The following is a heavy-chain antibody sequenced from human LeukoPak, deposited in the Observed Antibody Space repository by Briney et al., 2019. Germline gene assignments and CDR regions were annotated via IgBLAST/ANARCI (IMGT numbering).Heavy chain of an antibody. Sequence: GRSLRLSCAASGYTFSSYAMHWVRQAPGKGLEWVAVITYDGSNKYYADSVKGRFTISRDNSKNTLYLQMNSLRAEDTAVYYCARARGYCSSTSCHLHFDYWGQGTLVTVSS. CDR3: ARARGYCSSTSCHLHFDY. CDR1: GYTFSSYA. D-gene: IGHD2-2*01. J-gene: IGHJ4*02. CDR2: ITYDGSNK. V-gene: IGHV3-30*04.